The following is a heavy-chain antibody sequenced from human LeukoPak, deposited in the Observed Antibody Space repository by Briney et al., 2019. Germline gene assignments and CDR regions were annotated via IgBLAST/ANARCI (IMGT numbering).Heavy chain of an antibody. V-gene: IGHV1-18*01. CDR3: ARGTVTTGGYYYYYMDV. CDR2: ISAYNGNT. Sequence: GASVKVSXKASGYTFTSYGISWVRQAPGQGLEWMGWISAYNGNTNYAQKLQGRVTMTTDTSTSTAYMELRSLRSDDTAVYYCARGTVTTGGYYYYYMDVWGKGTTVTVSS. D-gene: IGHD4-17*01. J-gene: IGHJ6*03. CDR1: GYTFTSYG.